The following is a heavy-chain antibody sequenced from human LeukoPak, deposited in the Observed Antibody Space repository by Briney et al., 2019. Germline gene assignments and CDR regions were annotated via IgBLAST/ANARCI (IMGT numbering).Heavy chain of an antibody. CDR2: INHSGST. J-gene: IGHJ3*02. Sequence: SETLSLTCAVYGGSFSGYYWSWIRQPPGKGLEWIGEINHSGSTNYNPSLKSRVTISVDTSKNQFSLKLSSVTAANTAVYYCARSLQGNPTYDAFDIWGQETMVTVSS. CDR3: ARSLQGNPTYDAFDI. D-gene: IGHD4-23*01. CDR1: GGSFSGYY. V-gene: IGHV4-34*01.